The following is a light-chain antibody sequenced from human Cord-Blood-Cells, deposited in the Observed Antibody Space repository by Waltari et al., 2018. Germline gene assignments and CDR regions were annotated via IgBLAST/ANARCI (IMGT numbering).Light chain of an antibody. J-gene: IGLJ3*02. Sequence: QSALTQPASVSGSPGQSITISCTGTSSDVGSYNLVSWYQQHPGKAPKLMIYEGSKRPSGVSNLFSGSKSGNTASLTISGLQAEDEADYYCCSYVGSSWVFGGGTKLTVL. V-gene: IGLV2-23*01. CDR2: EGS. CDR1: SSDVGSYNL. CDR3: CSYVGSSWV.